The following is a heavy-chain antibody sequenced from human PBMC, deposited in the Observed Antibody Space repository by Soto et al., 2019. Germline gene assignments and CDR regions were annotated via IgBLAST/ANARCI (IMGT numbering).Heavy chain of an antibody. CDR1: GFTVSSNY. D-gene: IGHD4-17*01. CDR3: ARSLMTTVRVSYFDY. Sequence: GGSLRLSCAASGFTVSSNYMSWVRQAPGKGLEWVSVIYSGGSTYYADSVKGRFTISRHNSKNTLYLQMNSLRAEDTAVYYCARSLMTTVRVSYFDYWGQGTLVTVSS. CDR2: IYSGGST. V-gene: IGHV3-53*04. J-gene: IGHJ4*02.